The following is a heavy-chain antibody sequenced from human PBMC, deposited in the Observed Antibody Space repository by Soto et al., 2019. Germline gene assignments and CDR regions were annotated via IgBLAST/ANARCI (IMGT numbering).Heavy chain of an antibody. CDR1: GYSFTNDG. CDR3: ARERGVAPPVAGNTHYYYYMDV. D-gene: IGHD6-19*01. V-gene: IGHV1-18*01. CDR2: ISAYNGNT. J-gene: IGHJ6*03. Sequence: QDQLVQSGVEVKKPGASVKVSCKASGYSFTNDGITWVRQAPGQGFEWIGWISAYNGNTNYAQKFQGRVTMTTDASTSTAYLELRSLRSDDTAVYYCARERGVAPPVAGNTHYYYYMDVWGKGNTVTVSS.